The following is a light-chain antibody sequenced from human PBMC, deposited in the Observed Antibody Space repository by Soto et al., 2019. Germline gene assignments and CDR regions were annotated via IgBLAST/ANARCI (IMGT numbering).Light chain of an antibody. V-gene: IGLV2-14*01. CDR1: NSDVGGYNY. J-gene: IGLJ1*01. CDR3: SSYTTSNTRQIV. CDR2: DVS. Sequence: QSVLTQPASVSGSPGQSITTSCTGTNSDVGGYNYVSWYQQHPGKAPKFMIYDVSSRPSGVSDRFSGSKSGNTASLTISGLQAEDEADYYCSSYTTSNTRQIVFGTGTKVTVL.